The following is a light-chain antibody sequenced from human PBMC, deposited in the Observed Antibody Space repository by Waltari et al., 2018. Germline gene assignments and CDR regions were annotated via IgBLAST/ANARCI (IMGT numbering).Light chain of an antibody. CDR2: QDN. Sequence: SYELTQPPSVSVSPGQPASITCSGDKLGDKHACWYQQKPGQSPVLVIYQDNNRPSGIPERFSGSNSGNTATLTISGTQAMDEADYYCQAWDSITVVFGGGTKLTVL. J-gene: IGLJ2*01. CDR1: KLGDKH. CDR3: QAWDSITVV. V-gene: IGLV3-1*01.